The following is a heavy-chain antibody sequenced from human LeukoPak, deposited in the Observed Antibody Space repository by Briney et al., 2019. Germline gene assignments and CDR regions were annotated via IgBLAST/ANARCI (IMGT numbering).Heavy chain of an antibody. CDR2: IYSGGNT. CDR1: GFTVSSNY. V-gene: IGHV3-66*02. J-gene: IGHJ4*02. Sequence: PGGSLRLSCAASGFTVSSNYMSWVRQAPGKGLEWVSVIYSGGNTYYADSVKGRFTISRDNSKNTLYLQMNSLRAEDTAVYYCARAEGVSNYYDSSGYYPGGFDYWGQGTLVTVSS. CDR3: ARAEGVSNYYDSSGYYPGGFDY. D-gene: IGHD3-22*01.